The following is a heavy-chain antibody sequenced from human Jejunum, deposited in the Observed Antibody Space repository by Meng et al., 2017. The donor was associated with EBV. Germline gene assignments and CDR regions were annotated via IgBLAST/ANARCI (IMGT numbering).Heavy chain of an antibody. CDR2: IHHSGST. V-gene: IGHV4-4*02. D-gene: IGHD5-24*01. J-gene: IGHJ4*02. CDR1: GGSISTDNW. CDR3: ARDRGVEDY. Sequence: QAQLQEAGPGTVKPSRTLSLTCAVAGGSISTDNWWSWVRQPPGKGLEYIGEIHHSGSTKYNPSLKSRVTISVDKSNNHFSLKLSSVTAADTAVYYCARDRGVEDYWGQGTLVTVSS.